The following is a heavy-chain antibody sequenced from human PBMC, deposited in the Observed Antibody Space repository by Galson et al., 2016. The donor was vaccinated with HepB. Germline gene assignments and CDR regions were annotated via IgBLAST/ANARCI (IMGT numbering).Heavy chain of an antibody. D-gene: IGHD2-2*01. CDR3: ARDSPLPAAFDY. Sequence: SLRLSCAASGFTVSTNYMSWVRQAPGKGLEWVSVIYSDDSTYYADSVKGRFTISRDNSKNTVYFQLNSLRAEDTAVYYCARDSPLPAAFDYWGQGTLVTVTS. CDR2: IYSDDST. CDR1: GFTVSTNY. V-gene: IGHV3-66*01. J-gene: IGHJ4*02.